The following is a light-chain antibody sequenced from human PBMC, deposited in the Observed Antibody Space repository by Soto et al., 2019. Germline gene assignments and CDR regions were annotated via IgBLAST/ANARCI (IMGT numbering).Light chain of an antibody. V-gene: IGKV3-15*01. CDR3: QQYINGYT. CDR1: QSVSSS. J-gene: IGKJ2*01. CDR2: SAF. Sequence: EVVMTQSPATLSVFPGERVTLSCRASQSVSSSLAWYQQKPGQAPRLLIYSAFTRASGTPARFSGSGSGTEFTLTISSLESEDFAVYYCQQYINGYTFGQGTKLEIK.